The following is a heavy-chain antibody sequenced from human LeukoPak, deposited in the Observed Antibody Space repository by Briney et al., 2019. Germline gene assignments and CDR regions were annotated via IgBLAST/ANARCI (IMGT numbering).Heavy chain of an antibody. D-gene: IGHD1-26*01. CDR2: IYTSGST. J-gene: IGHJ4*02. CDR1: GGSISSGSYY. V-gene: IGHV4-61*02. Sequence: TLSLTCTVSGGSISSGSYYWSWIRQPAGKGLEWIGRIYTSGSTNYNPSLKSRVTISVDTSKNQFSLKLSSVTAADTAVYYCARDYREGFDYWGQGTLVTVSS. CDR3: ARDYREGFDY.